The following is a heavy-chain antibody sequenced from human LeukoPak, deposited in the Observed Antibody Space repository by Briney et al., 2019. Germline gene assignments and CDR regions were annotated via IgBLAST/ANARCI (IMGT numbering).Heavy chain of an antibody. CDR3: VKDLEQWLGDFDY. J-gene: IGHJ4*02. V-gene: IGHV3-64D*06. CDR2: ISSNGGST. Sequence: GGSLRLSCSASGFTFSSYAMHWVRQAPGKGLEYVSAISSNGGSTYYADSVKGRFTISRDNSKNTLYLQMSSLRAEDTAVYYCVKDLEQWLGDFDYWGRGTLVTVSS. CDR1: GFTFSSYA. D-gene: IGHD6-19*01.